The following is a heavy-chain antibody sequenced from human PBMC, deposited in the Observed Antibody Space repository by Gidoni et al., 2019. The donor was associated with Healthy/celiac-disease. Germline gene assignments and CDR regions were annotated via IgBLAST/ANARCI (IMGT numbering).Heavy chain of an antibody. V-gene: IGHV3-21*01. CDR1: GFTFSSYS. CDR3: ARDLGQFGGSNEFDY. CDR2: ISSSSSYI. D-gene: IGHD1-26*01. Sequence: EVQLVESGGGLVKPGGSLRLSCAASGFTFSSYSMNWVRQAPGKGLEWVSSISSSSSYIYYADSVKGRFTISRDNAKNSLYLQMNSLRAEDTAVYYCARDLGQFGGSNEFDYWGQGTLVTVSS. J-gene: IGHJ4*02.